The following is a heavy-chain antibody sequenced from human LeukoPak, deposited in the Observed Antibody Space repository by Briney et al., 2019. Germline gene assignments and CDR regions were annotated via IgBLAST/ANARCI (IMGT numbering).Heavy chain of an antibody. CDR1: GFTFSSYS. J-gene: IGHJ5*02. CDR2: ISSSSSYI. CDR3: ARDSLGMGWFDP. V-gene: IGHV3-21*04. Sequence: GSLRLSCAASGFTFSSYSMNWVRQAPGKGLEWVSSISSSSSYIYYADSVKGRFTISRDNSKNTLYLQMNSLRAEDTAVYYCARDSLGMGWFDPWGQGTLVTVSS. D-gene: IGHD7-27*01.